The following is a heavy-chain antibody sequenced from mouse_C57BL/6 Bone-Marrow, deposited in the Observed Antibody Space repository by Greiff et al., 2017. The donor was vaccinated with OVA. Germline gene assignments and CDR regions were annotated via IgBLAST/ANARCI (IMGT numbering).Heavy chain of an antibody. D-gene: IGHD1-1*01. CDR2: ISDGGSYT. CDR1: GFTFSSYA. J-gene: IGHJ4*01. V-gene: IGHV5-4*01. Sequence: EVMLVESGGGLVKPGGSLKLSCAASGFTFSSYAMSWVRQTPEKRLEWVATISDGGSYTYYPDNVKGRFTISRDNAKNNLYLQMSHLKSEDTAMYYCARDEAYYYGSSLYAMDYWGQGTSVTVSS. CDR3: ARDEAYYYGSSLYAMDY.